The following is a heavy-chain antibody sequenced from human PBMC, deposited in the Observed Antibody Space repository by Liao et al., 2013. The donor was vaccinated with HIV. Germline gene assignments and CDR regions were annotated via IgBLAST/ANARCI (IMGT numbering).Heavy chain of an antibody. CDR2: IFYSGSI. CDR3: ARDQSVYYDFWSVYSYHDAFDI. J-gene: IGHJ3*02. D-gene: IGHD3-3*01. CDR1: GGSISSGGYS. V-gene: IGHV4-39*07. Sequence: QLQLQESGPGLVKPSQTLSLTCAVSGGSISSGGYSWSWIRQSPGKGLEWIGSIFYSGSIYYNPSLKSRVTISVDTSKNQFSLKLSSVTAADTAVYYCARDQSVYYDFWSVYSYHDAFDIWAKGQWSPSLQ.